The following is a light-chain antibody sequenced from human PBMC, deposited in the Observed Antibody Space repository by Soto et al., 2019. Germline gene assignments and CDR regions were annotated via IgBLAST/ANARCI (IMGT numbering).Light chain of an antibody. CDR3: QQRSNWPYT. CDR1: QSVSSY. J-gene: IGKJ2*01. CDR2: DAS. V-gene: IGKV3-11*01. Sequence: EIVLTQSPATLSLSPGERATLSCRASQSVSSYLAWYQQKPGQAPRLLIDDASNRATGIPARFSGSGSGTDFTLTISSLEPEDFAIYYCQQRSNWPYTFGQGTKLGIK.